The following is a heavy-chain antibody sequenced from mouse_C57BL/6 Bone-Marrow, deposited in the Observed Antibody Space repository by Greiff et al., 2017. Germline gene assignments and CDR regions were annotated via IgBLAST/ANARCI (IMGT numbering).Heavy chain of an antibody. J-gene: IGHJ2*01. V-gene: IGHV5-6*01. CDR1: GFTFSSYG. CDR2: ISSGGSYT. CDR3: ARRCLDY. Sequence: EVHLVESGGDLVKPGGSLKLSCAASGFTFSSYGMSWVRQTPDKRLEWVATISSGGSYTYYPDSVKGRFTISRDNAKNTLYLQMSSMKSEDTAMYYCARRCLDYWGQGTTLTVSS.